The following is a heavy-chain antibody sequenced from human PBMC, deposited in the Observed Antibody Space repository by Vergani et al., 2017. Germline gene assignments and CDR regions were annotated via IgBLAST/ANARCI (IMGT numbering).Heavy chain of an antibody. Sequence: QVQLQESGPGLVKPSETLSLTCTVSGGSISSYYWSWIRQPAGEGLEWIGRIYTSGSTNYNPPRKSRVTMSVYTSKIQFSLKLSSVTAADTAVYYCARDRIVGATTMYYYYYGMDVWGQGTTVTVSS. V-gene: IGHV4-4*07. CDR2: IYTSGST. D-gene: IGHD1-26*01. CDR1: GGSISSYY. J-gene: IGHJ6*02. CDR3: ARDRIVGATTMYYYYYGMDV.